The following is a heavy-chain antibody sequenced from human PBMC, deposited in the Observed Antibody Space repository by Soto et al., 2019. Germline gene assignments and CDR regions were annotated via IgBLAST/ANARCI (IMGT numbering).Heavy chain of an antibody. CDR1: GGSFSGYY. J-gene: IGHJ4*02. V-gene: IGHV4-34*01. Sequence: QVQLQQWGAGLLKPSETLSLTCAVYGGSFSGYYWTWFRQPPGRGLEWIGEINHSGSTNYNPSLKSRVTISVDTSKNQFSLKLTSVTAADTAVYYCARDKITGLFDYWGQGTLVTVSS. CDR3: ARDKITGLFDY. CDR2: INHSGST. D-gene: IGHD2-8*02.